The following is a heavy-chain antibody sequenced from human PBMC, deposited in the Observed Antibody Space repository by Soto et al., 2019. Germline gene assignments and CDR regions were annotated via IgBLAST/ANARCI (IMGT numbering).Heavy chain of an antibody. V-gene: IGHV4-34*01. Sequence: QVQLQQWGAGLLKPSETLSLTCAAYGGSFSGYYWSWIRQPPGKGLEWIGEINHSGSTNYNPSLKSRVTISVDTSKNQFSLKLSSVTAADTAVYYCARETSSGWYEDYWGQGTLVTVSS. J-gene: IGHJ4*02. D-gene: IGHD6-19*01. CDR3: ARETSSGWYEDY. CDR2: INHSGST. CDR1: GGSFSGYY.